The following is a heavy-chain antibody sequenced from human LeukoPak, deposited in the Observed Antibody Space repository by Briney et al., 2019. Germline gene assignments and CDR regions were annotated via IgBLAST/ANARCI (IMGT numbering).Heavy chain of an antibody. D-gene: IGHD2-15*01. CDR2: IFISGSN. CDR3: ARWGYCSGGSCYNWFDP. CDR1: GGSINGYN. J-gene: IGHJ5*02. Sequence: PSETLSLTCTVSGGSINGYNWRWIRPPAGGGWEGIGRIFISGSNKHNPSRKCRVTMSVDTSKYQFSLDLGSVTAADTAVYYCARWGYCSGGSCYNWFDPWGQGSLVTVSS. V-gene: IGHV4-4*07.